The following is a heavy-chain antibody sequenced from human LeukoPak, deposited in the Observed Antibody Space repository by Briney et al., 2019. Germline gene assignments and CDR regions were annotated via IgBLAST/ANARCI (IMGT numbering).Heavy chain of an antibody. CDR2: INPNSGGT. Sequence: ASVKVSCKASGYTFTGYYMHWVRQAPGQGLEWMGWINPNSGGTNYARKFQGRVTMTRDTSISTAYTELSRLRSDDTAVYYCRTDRYGDYGDYIDYWGQGTLVTVSS. D-gene: IGHD4-17*01. CDR1: GYTFTGYY. J-gene: IGHJ4*02. V-gene: IGHV1-2*02. CDR3: RTDRYGDYGDYIDY.